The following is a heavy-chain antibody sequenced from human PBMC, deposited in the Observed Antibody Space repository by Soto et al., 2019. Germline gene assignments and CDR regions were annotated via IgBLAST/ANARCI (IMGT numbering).Heavy chain of an antibody. V-gene: IGHV3-66*01. Sequence: GGSLRLSCAASGFTVSSNYMSWVRQAPGKGLEWVSVIYSEGTTYNADSVKGRFTVARDNSKNTLYLQMTSLRAEDTAVYYCARGLRFLEWLLYGNYYFDYWGQGTLVTVSS. CDR3: ARGLRFLEWLLYGNYYFDY. J-gene: IGHJ4*02. CDR1: GFTVSSNY. D-gene: IGHD3-3*01. CDR2: IYSEGTT.